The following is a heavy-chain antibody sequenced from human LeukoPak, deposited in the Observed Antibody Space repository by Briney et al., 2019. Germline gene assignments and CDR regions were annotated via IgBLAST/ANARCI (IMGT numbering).Heavy chain of an antibody. CDR1: GGSISSYH. Sequence: PSETLSLTCTVSGGSISSYHWSWIRQPPGKGLEWIGYIYYSGSTNYNPSLKSRVTISVDTSKNQFSLKLSSVTAAGTVVYYCARDRYCSSTSCYGGLDPWGQGTLVTVSS. J-gene: IGHJ5*02. CDR2: IYYSGST. V-gene: IGHV4-59*01. D-gene: IGHD2-2*01. CDR3: ARDRYCSSTSCYGGLDP.